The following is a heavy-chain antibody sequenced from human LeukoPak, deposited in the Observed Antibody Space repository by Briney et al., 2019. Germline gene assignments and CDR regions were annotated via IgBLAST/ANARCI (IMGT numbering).Heavy chain of an antibody. D-gene: IGHD6-13*01. CDR3: ARGGSIAAAGHPFDH. V-gene: IGHV3-30-3*01. J-gene: IGHJ4*02. CDR1: GFTFSSYA. CDR2: ISYDGSNK. Sequence: SGGSLRLSCAASGFTFSSYAMHWVRQAPGKGLEWVAVISYDGSNKYYADSVKGRFTISRDNSKNTLYLQMNSLRAEDTAVYYCARGGSIAAAGHPFDHWGQGTLVTVSS.